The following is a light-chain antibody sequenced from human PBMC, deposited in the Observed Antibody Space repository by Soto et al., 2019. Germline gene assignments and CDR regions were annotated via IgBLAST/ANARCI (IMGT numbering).Light chain of an antibody. V-gene: IGKV1-12*01. J-gene: IGKJ4*01. Sequence: DIPMTQSPSSVSASVGDRVTITCRASQGVSGWLAWYQQRPGKAPELLIYAVSNLQSGVPSRFSGSGSGTDFTLTISSLQPEDFATYYCQQANGFPVTFGGGTRVEMK. CDR2: AVS. CDR3: QQANGFPVT. CDR1: QGVSGW.